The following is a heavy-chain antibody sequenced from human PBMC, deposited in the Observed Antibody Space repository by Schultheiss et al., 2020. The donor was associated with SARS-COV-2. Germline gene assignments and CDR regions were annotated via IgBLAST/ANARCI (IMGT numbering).Heavy chain of an antibody. CDR2: INPNSGGT. CDR1: GYTFTGYY. D-gene: IGHD2-21*02. J-gene: IGHJ4*02. CDR3: ARAGVVTEGPFDY. V-gene: IGHV1-2*02. Sequence: ASVKVSCKASGYTFTGYYMHWVRQAPGQGLEWMGWINPNSGGTNYAQKFQGRVTMTRDTSISTAYMELSRLRSDDTAVYYCARAGVVTEGPFDYWGQGTLVTVSS.